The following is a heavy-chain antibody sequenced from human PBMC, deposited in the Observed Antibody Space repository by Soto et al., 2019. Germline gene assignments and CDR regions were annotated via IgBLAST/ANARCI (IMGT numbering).Heavy chain of an antibody. D-gene: IGHD6-19*01. CDR2: IYYSGST. Sequence: SETLSLTCTVSGGSISSSSYYWGWIRQPPGKGLEWIGSIYYSGSTYYNPSLKSRVTISVDASKNQFSLKLSSVTAADTAVYYCARFTVAGTSYYFDYWGQGTLVTVSS. V-gene: IGHV4-39*01. J-gene: IGHJ4*02. CDR3: ARFTVAGTSYYFDY. CDR1: GGSISSSSYY.